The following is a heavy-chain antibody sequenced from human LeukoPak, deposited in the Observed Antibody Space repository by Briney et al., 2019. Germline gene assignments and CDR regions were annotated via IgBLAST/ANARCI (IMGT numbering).Heavy chain of an antibody. D-gene: IGHD1-26*01. Sequence: HAGGPLSPSCAAPGFPLSSYGITGVRKAPGRGRRGVPNIKQDGSEKYYVDSVKGRFTIYRDNAKNSLYLQMNSLRAEDTAVYYCARDKDSIVGDTSDYWGQGTLVTVSS. CDR1: GFPLSSYG. CDR3: ARDKDSIVGDTSDY. V-gene: IGHV3-7*01. J-gene: IGHJ4*02. CDR2: IKQDGSEK.